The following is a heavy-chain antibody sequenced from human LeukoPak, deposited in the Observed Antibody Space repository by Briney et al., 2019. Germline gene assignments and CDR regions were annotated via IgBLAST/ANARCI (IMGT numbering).Heavy chain of an antibody. J-gene: IGHJ4*02. CDR2: IIPIFGIA. CDR1: GGTFSSYA. D-gene: IGHD3-22*01. Sequence: ASVKVSCKASGGTFSSYAISWVRQAPGQGLEWMGRIIPIFGIANYAQKFQGRVTITADRSTSTAYMELSSLRSEDTAGYYCARGNGGGYPQGDYWGQETLVTFSS. CDR3: ARGNGGGYPQGDY. V-gene: IGHV1-69*04.